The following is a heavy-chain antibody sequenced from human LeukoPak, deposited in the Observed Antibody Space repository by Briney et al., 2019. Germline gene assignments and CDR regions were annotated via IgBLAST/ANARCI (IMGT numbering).Heavy chain of an antibody. Sequence: PSGTLSLTCAVYGGSFSGYYWSWIRQPPGKGLEWIGEISHSGSTNYNPSLKSRVTISVDTSKNQFSLKVSSVTAADTALYYCAKFFLPYLAGGTGSRWGQGTLVTVSS. J-gene: IGHJ4*02. V-gene: IGHV4-34*01. CDR1: GGSFSGYY. D-gene: IGHD3-10*01. CDR3: AKFFLPYLAGGTGSR. CDR2: ISHSGST.